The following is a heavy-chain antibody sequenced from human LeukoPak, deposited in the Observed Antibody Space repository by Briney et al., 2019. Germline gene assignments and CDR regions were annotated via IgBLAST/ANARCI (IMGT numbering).Heavy chain of an antibody. CDR2: IFYTGSS. J-gene: IGHJ5*02. CDR1: GASISSYY. D-gene: IGHD2-2*01. CDR3: AIVVPAAIGEWFDP. V-gene: IGHV4-59*01. Sequence: PSETLSLTCTVSGASISSYYWSWIRQPPGKGLEWIGHIFYTGSSNYNPSLKSRVTISLDRSKNQFSLRLTSVTAADTAVYYCAIVVPAAIGEWFDPWGQGTLVTVSS.